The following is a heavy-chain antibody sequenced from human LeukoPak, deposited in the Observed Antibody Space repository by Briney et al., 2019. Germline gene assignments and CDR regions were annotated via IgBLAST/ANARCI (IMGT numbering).Heavy chain of an antibody. CDR1: GFTFSSYA. CDR2: ISGSGGST. Sequence: QAGGSLRLSCAASGFTFSSYAMSWVRQAPGKGLEWVSSISGSGGSTYYADSVKGRFTISRDNSKNTLYLQMNSLRAEDTAVYYCAKDARFLYAFDYWGQGTLVTVSS. D-gene: IGHD2/OR15-2a*01. CDR3: AKDARFLYAFDY. J-gene: IGHJ4*02. V-gene: IGHV3-23*01.